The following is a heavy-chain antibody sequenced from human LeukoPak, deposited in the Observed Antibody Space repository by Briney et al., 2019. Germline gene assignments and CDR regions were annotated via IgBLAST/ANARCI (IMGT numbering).Heavy chain of an antibody. J-gene: IGHJ4*02. CDR1: GFTFSSYV. CDR3: AKSTTSGDYVWGSYRSLDY. Sequence: GGSLRLSCAASGFTFSSYVMSWVRQAPGKGLGWVSAISGSGGSTYYADSVKGRFTISRDNSKNTLYLQMNSLRAEDTAVYYCAKSTTSGDYVWGSYRSLDYWGQGTLVTVSS. D-gene: IGHD3-16*02. V-gene: IGHV3-23*01. CDR2: ISGSGGST.